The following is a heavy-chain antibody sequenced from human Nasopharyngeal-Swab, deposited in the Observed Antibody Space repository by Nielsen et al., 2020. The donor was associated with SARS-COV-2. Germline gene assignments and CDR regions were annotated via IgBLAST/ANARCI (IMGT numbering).Heavy chain of an antibody. V-gene: IGHV3-30*04. Sequence: WIRQPPGKGLEWAAVISYDGSNKYYADSVKGRFTISRDNSKNTLYLQMNSLRAEDTAVYYCARGTLRLDIVVVPAVYFDYWGQGTLVTVSS. CDR2: ISYDGSNK. D-gene: IGHD2-2*03. CDR3: ARGTLRLDIVVVPAVYFDY. J-gene: IGHJ4*02.